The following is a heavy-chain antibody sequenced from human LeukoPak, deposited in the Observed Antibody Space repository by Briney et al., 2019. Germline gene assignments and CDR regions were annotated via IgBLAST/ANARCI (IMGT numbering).Heavy chain of an antibody. D-gene: IGHD6-6*01. CDR1: GGSMSSGGYS. CDR3: AKMSSSSNWFDP. J-gene: IGHJ5*02. V-gene: IGHV4-30-2*01. CDR2: IYHSGTT. Sequence: SQTLSLTCAVSGGSMSSGGYSWSWIRQPPGKGLEFIGYIYHSGTTYYHPSLKSRLTISVDRSENQLSLKLTSVTAADTAVCYCAKMSSSSNWFDPWGQGTLVTVSS.